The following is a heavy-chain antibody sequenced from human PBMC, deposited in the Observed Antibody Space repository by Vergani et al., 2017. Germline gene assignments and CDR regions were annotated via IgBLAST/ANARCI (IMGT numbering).Heavy chain of an antibody. CDR3: TTDGGIAVAGTDYYYGMDV. Sequence: EVQLVESGGGLVKPGGSLRLSCAASGFTFSNAWMSWVRQAPGKGLEWVGRIKSKTDGGTTDYAAPVKGRFTISRDDSKNTLYLQMNSLKTEETAVYYCTTDGGIAVAGTDYYYGMDVWGQGTTVTVSS. J-gene: IGHJ6*02. CDR1: GFTFSNAW. V-gene: IGHV3-15*01. D-gene: IGHD6-19*01. CDR2: IKSKTDGGTT.